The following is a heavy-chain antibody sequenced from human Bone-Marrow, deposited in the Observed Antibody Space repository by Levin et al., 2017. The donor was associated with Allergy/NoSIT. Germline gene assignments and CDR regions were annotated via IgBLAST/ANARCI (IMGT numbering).Heavy chain of an antibody. CDR1: GGTFSSYA. CDR3: ARDLLSSGITGRSYYYYMDV. Sequence: GASVKVSCKASGGTFSSYAISWVRQAPGQGLEWMGGIIPIFGTANYAQKFQGRVTITADKSTSTAYMELSSLRSEDTAVYYCARDLLSSGITGRSYYYYMDVWGKGTTVTVSS. D-gene: IGHD1-20*01. J-gene: IGHJ6*03. V-gene: IGHV1-69*06. CDR2: IIPIFGTA.